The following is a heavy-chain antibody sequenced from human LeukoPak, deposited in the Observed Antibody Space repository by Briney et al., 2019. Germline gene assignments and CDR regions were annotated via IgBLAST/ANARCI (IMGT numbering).Heavy chain of an antibody. D-gene: IGHD3-22*01. Sequence: GGSLRLSCAASGFTFSSYAMHWVRQAPGKGLEWVAVISYDGSNKYYADSVKGRFTISRDNSKNTLYLQMNSLRAEDTAVYYCARDRDHYYDSSGYGAFDIWGQGTMVTVSS. V-gene: IGHV3-30-3*01. CDR1: GFTFSSYA. CDR3: ARDRDHYYDSSGYGAFDI. CDR2: ISYDGSNK. J-gene: IGHJ3*02.